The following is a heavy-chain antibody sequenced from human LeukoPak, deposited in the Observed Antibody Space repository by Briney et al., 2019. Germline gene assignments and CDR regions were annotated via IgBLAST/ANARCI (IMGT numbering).Heavy chain of an antibody. J-gene: IGHJ4*02. D-gene: IGHD3-10*01. Sequence: PSETLSLTCTVSGGSISSYYWSWIRQPPGKGLEWIGYIYYSGSTNYNPSLKSRVTISVDTSKNQFSLKLSSVTAADTAVYYCAIGSGSYYKRWGQGTLVTVSS. CDR2: IYYSGST. V-gene: IGHV4-59*01. CDR3: AIGSGSYYKR. CDR1: GGSISSYY.